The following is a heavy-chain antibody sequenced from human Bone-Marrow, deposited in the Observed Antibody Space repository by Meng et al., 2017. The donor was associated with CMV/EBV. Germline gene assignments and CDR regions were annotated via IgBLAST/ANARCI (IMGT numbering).Heavy chain of an antibody. CDR2: ISYSGSTI. CDR1: GFTLSSYE. J-gene: IGHJ4*02. Sequence: GESLKISCAASGFTLSSYEVNWVRQAPGKGLEWVAYISYSGSTIYYAESVKGRFTISRDNAMNSVSLQMNSLRVEDTALYYCATDYVLNYWGPGTLVTVSS. D-gene: IGHD3-16*01. V-gene: IGHV3-48*03. CDR3: ATDYVLNY.